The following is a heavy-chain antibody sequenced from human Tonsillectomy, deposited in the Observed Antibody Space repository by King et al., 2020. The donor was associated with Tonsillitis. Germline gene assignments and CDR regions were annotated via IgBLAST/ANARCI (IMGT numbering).Heavy chain of an antibody. J-gene: IGHJ4*02. D-gene: IGHD3-22*01. CDR3: AKVPYDSSGYYYLDY. V-gene: IGHV3-23*03. CDR2: INSGGTGT. CDR1: GFTFSSHA. Sequence: VQLVESGGGLVQPGGSLRLSCAASGFTFSSHAMSWVRQTPGKGLQWVSVINSGGTGTYSADSVKGRFTISRDNSKNTLYLQMNSLRAEDTAVYYCAKVPYDSSGYYYLDYWGQGTLVTVSS.